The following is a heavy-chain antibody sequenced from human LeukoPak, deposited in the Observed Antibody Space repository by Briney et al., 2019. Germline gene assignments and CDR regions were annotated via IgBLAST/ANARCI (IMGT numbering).Heavy chain of an antibody. CDR3: ARVRRYCSGGSCRTFDY. V-gene: IGHV4-4*02. J-gene: IGHJ4*02. Sequence: SETLSLTCAVSGGSISSSNWWSWVRQPPGKGLEWIGSIYYSGSTYYNPSLKSRVTISVDTSKNQFSLKLSSVTAADTAVYYCARVRRYCSGGSCRTFDYWGQGTLVTVSS. CDR2: IYYSGST. CDR1: GGSISSSNW. D-gene: IGHD2-15*01.